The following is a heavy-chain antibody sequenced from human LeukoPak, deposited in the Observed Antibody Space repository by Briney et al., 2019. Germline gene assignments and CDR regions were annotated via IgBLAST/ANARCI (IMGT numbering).Heavy chain of an antibody. D-gene: IGHD4-17*01. CDR3: ARDGAPDPDYGASDPKYYYYYYGMDV. J-gene: IGHJ6*02. V-gene: IGHV3-21*01. Sequence: GGSLRLSCAASGFTFSSYSMNWVRQAPGKGLEWVSSISSSSSYIYYADSVKGRFTISRDNAKNSLYLQMNSLRAEDTAVYYCARDGAPDPDYGASDPKYYYYYYGMDVWGQGTTVTVSS. CDR2: ISSSSSYI. CDR1: GFTFSSYS.